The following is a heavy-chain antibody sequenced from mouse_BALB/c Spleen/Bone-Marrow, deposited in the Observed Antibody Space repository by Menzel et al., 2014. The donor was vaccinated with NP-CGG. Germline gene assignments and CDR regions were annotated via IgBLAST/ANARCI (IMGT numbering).Heavy chain of an antibody. Sequence: DVKLVESGGDLVKPGGSLKLSCAASGFTFSSYGMSWVRQTPDKRLEWVATISSGGSYTYYPDGVKGRFTISRDNAKSTLYLQMSSLKSEDTAMYYCARQTYYDYDGYFDYWGQGTTLTVSS. J-gene: IGHJ2*01. CDR3: ARQTYYDYDGYFDY. CDR2: ISSGGSYT. V-gene: IGHV5-6*02. CDR1: GFTFSSYG. D-gene: IGHD2-4*01.